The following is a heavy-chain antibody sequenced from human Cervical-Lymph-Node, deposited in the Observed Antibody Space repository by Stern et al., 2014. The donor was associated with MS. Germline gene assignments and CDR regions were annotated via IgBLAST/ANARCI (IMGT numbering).Heavy chain of an antibody. CDR1: GYTFTSYA. CDR3: ARDRRITMIVVVMDAFDI. J-gene: IGHJ3*02. CDR2: INAGNGNT. Sequence: QVQLVQSGAEVKKPGASVKVSCKASGYTFTSYAMHWVRQAPGQRLEWMGWINAGNGNTKYSQKFQGRVTITRDTSASTAYMELSSLRSEDTAVYYCARDRRITMIVVVMDAFDIWGQGTMVTVSS. D-gene: IGHD3-22*01. V-gene: IGHV1-3*01.